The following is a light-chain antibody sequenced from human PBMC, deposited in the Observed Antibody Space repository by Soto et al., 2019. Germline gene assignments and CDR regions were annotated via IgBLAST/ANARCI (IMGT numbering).Light chain of an antibody. CDR2: KAS. J-gene: IGKJ1*01. V-gene: IGKV1-5*03. CDR3: QRYDTFST. Sequence: DIQMTQSPSTLSASVGDRVTITCRASQSISNWLAWYQQKPGKAPKLLISKASTLNSGVPSQFSGSGSGTEFTLTISSLQTDDFAIYYCQRYDTFSTFGQGTKVDLK. CDR1: QSISNW.